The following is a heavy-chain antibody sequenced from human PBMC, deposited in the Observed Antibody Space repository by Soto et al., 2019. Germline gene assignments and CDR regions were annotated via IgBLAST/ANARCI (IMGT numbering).Heavy chain of an antibody. D-gene: IGHD2-15*01. J-gene: IGHJ6*03. CDR3: AKDPLIYCSGGSCYPDIGYYYYMDV. V-gene: IGHV3-30*18. CDR1: GFTFSSYG. Sequence: SLRLSCAASGFTFSSYGMHWVRQAPGKGLEWVAVISYDGSNKYYADSVKGRFTISRDNSKNTLYLQMNSLRAEDTAVYYCAKDPLIYCSGGSCYPDIGYYYYMDVWGKGTTVTVSS. CDR2: ISYDGSNK.